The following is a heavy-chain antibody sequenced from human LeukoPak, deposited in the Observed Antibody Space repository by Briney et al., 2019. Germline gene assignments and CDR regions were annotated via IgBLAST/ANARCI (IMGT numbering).Heavy chain of an antibody. CDR3: ARHAIEGAIYYFDY. Sequence: GGSLRLSCAASGFTFSSYWMSWVRQAPGKGLEWVANIKQEGSEKYNVDSVKGRFTISRDNAKNSLYLQMNSLRAEDTAVYYCARHAIEGAIYYFDYWGQGTLVTVSS. D-gene: IGHD1-26*01. CDR2: IKQEGSEK. CDR1: GFTFSSYW. J-gene: IGHJ4*02. V-gene: IGHV3-7*01.